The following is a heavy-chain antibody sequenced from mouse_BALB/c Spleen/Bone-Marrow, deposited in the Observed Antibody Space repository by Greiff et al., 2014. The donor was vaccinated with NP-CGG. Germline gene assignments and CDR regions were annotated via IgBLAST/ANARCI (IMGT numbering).Heavy chain of an antibody. D-gene: IGHD2-4*01. Sequence: VQLKDSGGGLVKPGGSLKLSCAASGFTFSSYAMSWVRQTPEKRLEWVATISSGGSYTYYPDSVKGRFTISRDNAKNTLYLQMSCLRSEDTAMYYCARHGITRLLDYWGQGTTLTVSS. J-gene: IGHJ2*01. V-gene: IGHV5-9-3*01. CDR1: GFTFSSYA. CDR3: ARHGITRLLDY. CDR2: ISSGGSYT.